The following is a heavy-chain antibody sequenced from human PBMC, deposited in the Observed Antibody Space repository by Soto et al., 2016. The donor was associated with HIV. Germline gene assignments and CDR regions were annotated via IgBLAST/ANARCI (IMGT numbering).Heavy chain of an antibody. CDR2: ISSGSATI. CDR3: ASSDGPSRNLTP. CDR1: GMTFSSHS. V-gene: IGHV3-48*01. J-gene: IGHJ1*01. Sequence: EVQLVESGGGLVQPGGSLRLSCAASGMTFSSHSLNWVRQAPGKGLEWISYISSGSATIHYADSVKGRFTISRDNAKNSLFLQMNSLRAEDTAVYYCASSDGPSRNLTPWGQGTLVIVSS. D-gene: IGHD3-9*01.